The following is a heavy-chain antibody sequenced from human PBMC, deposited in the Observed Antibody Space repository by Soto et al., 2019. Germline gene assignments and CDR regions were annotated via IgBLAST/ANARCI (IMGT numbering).Heavy chain of an antibody. J-gene: IGHJ4*02. V-gene: IGHV4-34*01. CDR1: GGSFSGYY. Sequence: QVQLQQWGAGLLKPSETLSLTCAVYGGSFSGYYWSWIRQPPGKGLAWIGEINHSGSTNYNPSLKSRVTISVDTSNNQFSLKLSSVTAADTAVYYCARGLAAATPRAFDYWGQGTLVTVSS. D-gene: IGHD6-13*01. CDR2: INHSGST. CDR3: ARGLAAATPRAFDY.